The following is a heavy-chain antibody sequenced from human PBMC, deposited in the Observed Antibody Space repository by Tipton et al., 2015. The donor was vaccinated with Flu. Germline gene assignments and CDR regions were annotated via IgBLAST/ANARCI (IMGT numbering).Heavy chain of an antibody. V-gene: IGHV3-23*01. Sequence: SLRLSCAVSGFSFSSYTMSWVRQAAGKGLEWVSAISSSGGSTYYADSVEGRFTISRDNAKDSLYLQMSSLRAEDTAVYYCARKGLPDWWGQGTLVTVSS. CDR3: ARKGLPDW. CDR2: ISSSGGST. J-gene: IGHJ4*02. D-gene: IGHD3-9*01. CDR1: GFSFSSYT.